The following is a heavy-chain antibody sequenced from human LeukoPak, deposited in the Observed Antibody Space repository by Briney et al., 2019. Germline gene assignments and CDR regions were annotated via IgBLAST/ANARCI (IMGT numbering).Heavy chain of an antibody. Sequence: PGGSLRLSCAASGFTFSSYAMSWVRQAPGKGLEWASAISGSGGSTYYADSVKGRFTISRDNSKNTLCLQMNSLRAEDTAVYYCAKLSRIAAVYSHFDYWGQGTLVTVSS. V-gene: IGHV3-23*01. CDR3: AKLSRIAAVYSHFDY. CDR2: ISGSGGST. D-gene: IGHD6-13*01. CDR1: GFTFSSYA. J-gene: IGHJ4*02.